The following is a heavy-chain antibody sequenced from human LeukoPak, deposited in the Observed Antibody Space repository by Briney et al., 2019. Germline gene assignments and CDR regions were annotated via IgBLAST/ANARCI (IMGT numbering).Heavy chain of an antibody. D-gene: IGHD3-10*01. CDR1: GFTVSSNY. V-gene: IGHV3-53*01. CDR2: IYGGGTT. CDR3: TRDSTYYGSGSYYY. Sequence: GGSLRLSCAASGFTVSSNYMSWVRQAPGKGLEWVSVIYGGGTTYYADSVRGRFTISRDNSKNTLYLQMNSLRAEDTAVYYCTRDSTYYGSGSYYYWGQGTLVTVSS. J-gene: IGHJ4*02.